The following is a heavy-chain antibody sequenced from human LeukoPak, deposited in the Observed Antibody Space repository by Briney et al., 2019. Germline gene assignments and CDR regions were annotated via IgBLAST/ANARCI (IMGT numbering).Heavy chain of an antibody. J-gene: IGHJ6*03. Sequence: SVKVSCKASGGTFSSYAINWVRQAPGQGLEWMGGIIPIFSTPNYAQKLQGRVTITTDESTSTAYMELSSLRSEDTAVYYCARNPGVSETITGTTNYYYYYMDVWGKGTTVTVSS. CDR3: ARNPGVSETITGTTNYYYYYMDV. V-gene: IGHV1-69*05. CDR1: GGTFSSYA. D-gene: IGHD1-7*01. CDR2: IIPIFSTP.